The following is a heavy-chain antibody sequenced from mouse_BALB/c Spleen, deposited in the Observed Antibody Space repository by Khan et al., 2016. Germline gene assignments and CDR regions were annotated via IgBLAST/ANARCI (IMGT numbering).Heavy chain of an antibody. V-gene: IGHV1-26*01. J-gene: IGHJ1*01. CDR3: VRGGSYVNFDV. CDR2: VNPNNGGT. CDR1: GYSFTGYY. D-gene: IGHD1-1*02. Sequence: VQLQQSGPDLVKPGASVKISCKASGYSFTGYYIHWVKQSHGKSLEWIGRVNPNNGGTSYIPKFKGKAVLTEDKSSSTAYMELRSLTFEDSAVYYCVRGGSYVNFDVWGAGTTVTVSS.